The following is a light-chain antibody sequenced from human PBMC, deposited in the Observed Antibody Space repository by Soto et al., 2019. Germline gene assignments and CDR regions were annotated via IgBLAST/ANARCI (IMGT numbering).Light chain of an antibody. CDR2: DAS. V-gene: IGKV3-11*01. CDR1: QSVSSY. CDR3: QQRSNWPPRCT. Sequence: EIVLTQSPATLSLSPGERATLSCGASQSVSSYLAWYQQKPGQAPRLLIYDASNRATGIPARFSGSGSGTDFTLTISSLEPEDFAVYYCQQRSNWPPRCTFGQGTKLEIK. J-gene: IGKJ2*02.